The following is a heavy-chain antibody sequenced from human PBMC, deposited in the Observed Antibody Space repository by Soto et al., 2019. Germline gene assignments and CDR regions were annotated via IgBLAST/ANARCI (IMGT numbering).Heavy chain of an antibody. CDR3: ARGRWGFWSGFDYGMDV. J-gene: IGHJ6*02. Sequence: PSETLSLTCTVSGGSISSSSYYWGWIRQPPGKGLEWIGSIYYSGSTYYNPSLKSRVTISVDTSKNQFSLKLSSVTAEDTAVYYCARGRWGFWSGFDYGMDVWGQGTTVTVSS. CDR1: GGSISSSSYY. D-gene: IGHD3-3*01. V-gene: IGHV4-39*01. CDR2: IYYSGST.